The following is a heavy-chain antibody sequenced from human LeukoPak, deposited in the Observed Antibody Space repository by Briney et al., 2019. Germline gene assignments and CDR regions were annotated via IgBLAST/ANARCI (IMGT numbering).Heavy chain of an antibody. D-gene: IGHD3-22*01. CDR2: ISWNSGSI. Sequence: GGSLRLSCAASGFTFSSYGMHWVRQAPGKGLEWVSGISWNSGSIGYADSVKGRFTISRDNAKNSLYLQMNSLRAEDTALYYCAKAYDSSGFTFDYWGQGTLVTVSS. V-gene: IGHV3-9*01. CDR3: AKAYDSSGFTFDY. J-gene: IGHJ4*02. CDR1: GFTFSSYG.